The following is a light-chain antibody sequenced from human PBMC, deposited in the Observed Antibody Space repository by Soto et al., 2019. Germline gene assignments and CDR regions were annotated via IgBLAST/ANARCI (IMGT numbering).Light chain of an antibody. Sequence: QSVLTQPASVSGSPGKAITISCPGXSSEVGGYNYVSWYQQHPGKAPKLMIYDVSNRPSGVSNRFSGSKSGNTASLTISGLQAEDEADYYCSSYTSSSTLHVFGTGTKXTVL. V-gene: IGLV2-14*01. J-gene: IGLJ1*01. CDR1: SSEVGGYNY. CDR3: SSYTSSSTLHV. CDR2: DVS.